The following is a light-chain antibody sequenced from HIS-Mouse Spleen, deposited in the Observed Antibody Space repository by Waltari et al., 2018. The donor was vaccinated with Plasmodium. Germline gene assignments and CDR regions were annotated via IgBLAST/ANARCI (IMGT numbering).Light chain of an antibody. Sequence: DSQLTQSPSFLSASVGDRVTITCRASQGSSSYLAWYQQKPGKAPRLLIYAASTLQSGVPSRFSGSGSGTEFTLTISSLQPEDFATYYCQQLNSYPPLTFGQGTRLEIK. CDR3: QQLNSYPPLT. CDR2: AAS. V-gene: IGKV1-9*01. J-gene: IGKJ5*01. CDR1: QGSSSY.